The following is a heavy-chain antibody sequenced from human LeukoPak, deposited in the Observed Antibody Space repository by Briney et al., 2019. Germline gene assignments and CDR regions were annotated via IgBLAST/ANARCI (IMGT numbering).Heavy chain of an antibody. J-gene: IGHJ4*02. CDR1: GFTFSTYS. Sequence: PGGSLRLSCAASGFTFSTYSMNWVRQAPGRGLEWVSSISSSGTYIYYADSMRGRFTISRDNSKTSLYLQMNSLRAEDKAVYYCASSFPRRDDYISNYFDYWGQGTLVTVSS. CDR3: ASSFPRRDDYISNYFDY. V-gene: IGHV3-21*01. CDR2: ISSSGTYI. D-gene: IGHD5-24*01.